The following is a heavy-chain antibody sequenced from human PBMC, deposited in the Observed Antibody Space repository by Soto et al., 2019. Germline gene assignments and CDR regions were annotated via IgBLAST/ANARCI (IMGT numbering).Heavy chain of an antibody. Sequence: SETLSLPCTVSDGYIRAYDWICIRQPPGKGLEWIGVFYNGGTTNYSPSLKSRVTIPVDTSKNQFSLKLNSVTAADTAVYYCARESSERRATYWGQGILVTVSS. J-gene: IGHJ4*02. V-gene: IGHV4-59*01. CDR1: DGYIRAYD. CDR3: ARESSERRATY. D-gene: IGHD3-10*01. CDR2: FYNGGTT.